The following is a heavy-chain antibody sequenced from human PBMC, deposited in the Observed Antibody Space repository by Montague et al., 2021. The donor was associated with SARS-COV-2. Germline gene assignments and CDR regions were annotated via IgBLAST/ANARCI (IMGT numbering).Heavy chain of an antibody. V-gene: IGHV4-38-2*02. CDR3: ARDGYDYGSGSYQRWFDP. J-gene: IGHJ5*02. CDR2: IYHSGST. Sequence: SETLSLTCTVSGYSISSGYYWGWIRQPPGKGLEWIGRIYHSGSTYYNPSLKSRVTISVDTTKNQFSLKLSSVNAADTAVYYCARDGYDYGSGSYQRWFDPWGQGTLVTVSS. D-gene: IGHD3-10*01. CDR1: GYSISSGYY.